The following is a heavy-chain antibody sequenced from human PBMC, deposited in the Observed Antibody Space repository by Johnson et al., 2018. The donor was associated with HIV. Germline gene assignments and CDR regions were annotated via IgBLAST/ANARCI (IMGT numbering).Heavy chain of an antibody. CDR1: GFTFDDYA. V-gene: IGHV3-9*01. D-gene: IGHD1-26*01. CDR3: ARVRVGAFDI. J-gene: IGHJ3*02. CDR2: ISWNSGSI. Sequence: VQLVESGGGLVQPGRSLRLSCAASGFTFDDYAMHWVRQAPGKGLAWVSGISWNSGSIGYADSVKGRFTISRDNAKNMLFLQINSLRVEDTAVYYCARVRVGAFDIWGQGTMVTVSS.